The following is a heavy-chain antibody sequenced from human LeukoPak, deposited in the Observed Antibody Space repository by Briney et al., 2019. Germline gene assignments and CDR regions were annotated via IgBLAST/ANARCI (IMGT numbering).Heavy chain of an antibody. D-gene: IGHD4-17*01. CDR3: ATAAYGDYVDY. V-gene: IGHV1-2*02. Sequence: GASLKVYCKASAYTFTGYYMHWVRQAPGQGLEWMGWMNPNSGATNYAAKFRGRVTMTRDTSVTTAYMELSLRPDDTAVYYCATAAYGDYVDYWGQGTLVTVSS. CDR1: AYTFTGYY. CDR2: MNPNSGAT. J-gene: IGHJ4*02.